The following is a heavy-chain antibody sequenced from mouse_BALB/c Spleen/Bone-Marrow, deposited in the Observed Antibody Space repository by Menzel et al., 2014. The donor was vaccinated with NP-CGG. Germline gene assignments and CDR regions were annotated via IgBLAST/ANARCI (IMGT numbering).Heavy chain of an antibody. CDR3: ARPPYYGSSEWYFDV. Sequence: EVQLQQSGGGLVKPGGSLKLSCAASGFTFSSYAMSWVRQTPEKRLEWVATISSGGSYTYYPDSVKGRFTTSRDNAKNTLYLQMSSLRSEDTAMYYCARPPYYGSSEWYFDVWGAGTTVTVSS. V-gene: IGHV5-9-3*01. CDR1: GFTFSSYA. D-gene: IGHD1-1*01. CDR2: ISSGGSYT. J-gene: IGHJ1*01.